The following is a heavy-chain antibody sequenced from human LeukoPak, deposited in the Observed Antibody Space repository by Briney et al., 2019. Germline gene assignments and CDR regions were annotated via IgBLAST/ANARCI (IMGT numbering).Heavy chain of an antibody. Sequence: SETLSLTCAVYGGSFSGYYWSWIRQPPGKGLEWIGDITHSGSTNYNPSLKSRVTISVDTSKNQFSLKLNSMTAADTAVYYCARAQGAVAIDYWSQGTLVTVSS. V-gene: IGHV4-34*01. D-gene: IGHD6-19*01. CDR1: GGSFSGYY. CDR2: ITHSGST. CDR3: ARAQGAVAIDY. J-gene: IGHJ4*02.